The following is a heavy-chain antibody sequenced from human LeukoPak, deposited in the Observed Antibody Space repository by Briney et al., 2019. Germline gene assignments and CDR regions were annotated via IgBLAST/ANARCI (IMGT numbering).Heavy chain of an antibody. V-gene: IGHV4-4*07. D-gene: IGHD3-3*01. CDR1: GGSISNYY. Sequence: PSETLSLTCTVSGGSISNYYWNWIRQPAGKGLEWIGRIYTTGSTNYNPSLKNRVTMSVDTSKTQFSLKLRSVTAADTAVYYCARGLYDYYLDYWGQGTLVTVSS. CDR3: ARGLYDYYLDY. CDR2: IYTTGST. J-gene: IGHJ4*02.